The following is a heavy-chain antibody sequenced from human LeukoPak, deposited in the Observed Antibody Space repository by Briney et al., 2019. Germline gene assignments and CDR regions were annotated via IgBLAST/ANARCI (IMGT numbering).Heavy chain of an antibody. V-gene: IGHV4-61*02. D-gene: IGHD2-15*01. CDR2: FFTSGST. J-gene: IGHJ5*02. Sequence: PSETLSLTCTVSGGSISSGRYYWSWIRQPAGKGLEWIGRFFTSGSTNYNPSLKSRVTISVDTSENQLSLKLSSVTAADTAMYYCARVDGSCSGGSCPSGNWFDPWGQGTLVTVSS. CDR1: GGSISSGRYY. CDR3: ARVDGSCSGGSCPSGNWFDP.